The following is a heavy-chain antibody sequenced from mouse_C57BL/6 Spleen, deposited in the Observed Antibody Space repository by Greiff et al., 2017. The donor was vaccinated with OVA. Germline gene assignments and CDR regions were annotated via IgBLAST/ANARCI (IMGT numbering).Heavy chain of an antibody. Sequence: EVKLMESGGGLVKPGGSLKLSCAASGFTFSSYAMSWVRQTPEKRLEWVATISDGGSYTYYPDNVKGRFTISRDNAKNNLYLQMSHLKSEDTAMYYCARGLDYDWAYWGQGTLVTVSA. J-gene: IGHJ3*01. D-gene: IGHD2-4*01. V-gene: IGHV5-4*03. CDR1: GFTFSSYA. CDR3: ARGLDYDWAY. CDR2: ISDGGSYT.